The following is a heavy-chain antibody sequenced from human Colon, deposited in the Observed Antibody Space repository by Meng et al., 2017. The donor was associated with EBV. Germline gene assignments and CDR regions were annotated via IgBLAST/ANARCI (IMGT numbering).Heavy chain of an antibody. CDR2: TNEDGGIT. CDR3: SRDLVGSDDD. Sequence: EVQLVEAGGASVQPGGFLRLSCAASGFTFSNYWMHWVRQVPGKGLEWVSRTNEDGGITTYADSVKGRFTISRDNTKNTLYLQMNSLRAEDTAMYFCSRDLVGSDDDWGQGTLVTVSS. V-gene: IGHV3-74*01. J-gene: IGHJ4*02. D-gene: IGHD6-25*01. CDR1: GFTFSNYW.